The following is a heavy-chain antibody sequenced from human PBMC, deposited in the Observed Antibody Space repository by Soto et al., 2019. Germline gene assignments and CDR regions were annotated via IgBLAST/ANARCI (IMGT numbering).Heavy chain of an antibody. CDR1: GGTFSSYP. V-gene: IGHV1-69*02. J-gene: IGHJ4*02. D-gene: IGHD1-1*01. CDR2: IIPILDIT. Sequence: QVQLVQSGAEVKKPGSSVKVSCKASGGTFSSYPISWVRQAPGQGLEWRGRIIPILDITDYAQRFQGRVTITADKSTSTAYMELSRLSSDDTAVYYCARPTSTGTTSGYYVDYWGQGTLVTVSS. CDR3: ARPTSTGTTSGYYVDY.